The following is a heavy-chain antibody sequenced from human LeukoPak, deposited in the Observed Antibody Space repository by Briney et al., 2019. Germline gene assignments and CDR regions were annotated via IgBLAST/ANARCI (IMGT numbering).Heavy chain of an antibody. CDR3: ARDLIAARLGWFDP. J-gene: IGHJ5*02. D-gene: IGHD6-6*01. CDR1: GYTFTTYG. V-gene: IGHV1-18*01. CDR2: ISAYNGNT. Sequence: GASVKVSCKASGYTFTTYGINWVRQAPGQGLEWMGWISAYNGNTNYAQNLQGRVTLTTDTSASTAYMELRSLRSDDTAVYYCARDLIAARLGWFDPWGQGTLVTVSS.